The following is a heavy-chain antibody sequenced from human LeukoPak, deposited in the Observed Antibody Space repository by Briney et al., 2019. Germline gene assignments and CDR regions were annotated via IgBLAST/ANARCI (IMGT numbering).Heavy chain of an antibody. CDR2: ISYDGSNK. CDR3: AKASGYYYGSGSYSPDY. Sequence: GGFLRLSCAASGFTFSSYTMHWVRQAPGKGLEWVAVISYDGSNKYYADSVKGRFTISRDNSKNTLYLQMNSLRAEDTAVYYCAKASGYYYGSGSYSPDYWGQGTLVTVSS. D-gene: IGHD3-10*01. CDR1: GFTFSSYT. V-gene: IGHV3-30-3*01. J-gene: IGHJ4*02.